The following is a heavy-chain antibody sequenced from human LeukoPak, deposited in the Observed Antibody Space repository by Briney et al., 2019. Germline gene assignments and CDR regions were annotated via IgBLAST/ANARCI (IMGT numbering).Heavy chain of an antibody. V-gene: IGHV3-7*01. Sequence: GGSLRLSCAASGFTFSSYWMSWVRQAPGKGPEWVANIKQDGSEKYYVDSVKGRFTISRDNAKNSLYLQMNSLRAEDTAVYYCASWRWLQSDVDCWGQGTLVTVSS. CDR3: ASWRWLQSDVDC. CDR2: IKQDGSEK. J-gene: IGHJ4*02. D-gene: IGHD5-24*01. CDR1: GFTFSSYW.